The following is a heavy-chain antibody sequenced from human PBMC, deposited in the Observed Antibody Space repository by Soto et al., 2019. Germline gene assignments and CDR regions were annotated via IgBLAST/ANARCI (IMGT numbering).Heavy chain of an antibody. J-gene: IGHJ3*02. V-gene: IGHV1-2*02. Sequence: QVQLVQSGAEVKKPGASVKVSCKASGYTFTDHYIHWVRQAPGQGLEWMGWVNPDSGGINYAQKFQGRVTMTRDTSISTAYMELSSLRSDDTAVYYCAGLDSGAYYDSALDIWGQGTVVTVSS. D-gene: IGHD3-22*01. CDR1: GYTFTDHY. CDR3: AGLDSGAYYDSALDI. CDR2: VNPDSGGI.